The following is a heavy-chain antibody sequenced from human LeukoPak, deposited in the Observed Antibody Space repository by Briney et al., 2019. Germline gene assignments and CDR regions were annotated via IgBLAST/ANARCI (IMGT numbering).Heavy chain of an antibody. D-gene: IGHD6-19*01. CDR1: GGSISSGAYY. Sequence: SDTLSLTCTVSGGSISSGAYYWSWIRQHPAKGLEWIGYIYDSGSTYYNPSLKSRVTISVDTSKNQFSLKLSSVTAADTAVYYCARGYNSGWYCDFWGQGTLVTVSS. CDR2: IYDSGST. CDR3: ARGYNSGWYCDF. V-gene: IGHV4-31*03. J-gene: IGHJ4*02.